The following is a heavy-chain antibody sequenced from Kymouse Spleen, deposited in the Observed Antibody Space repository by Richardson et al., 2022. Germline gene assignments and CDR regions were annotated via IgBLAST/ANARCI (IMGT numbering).Heavy chain of an antibody. Sequence: QVQLVESGGGVVQPGRSLRLSCAASGFTFSSYGMHWVRQAPGKGLEWVAVIWYDGSNKYYADSVKGRFTISRDNSKNTLYLQMNSLRAEDTAVYYCARDEAYSSSSGLIYYYYGMDVWGQGTTVTVSS. D-gene: IGHD6-6*01. CDR1: GFTFSSYG. CDR3: ARDEAYSSSSGLIYYYYGMDV. J-gene: IGHJ6*02. CDR2: IWYDGSNK. V-gene: IGHV3-33*01.